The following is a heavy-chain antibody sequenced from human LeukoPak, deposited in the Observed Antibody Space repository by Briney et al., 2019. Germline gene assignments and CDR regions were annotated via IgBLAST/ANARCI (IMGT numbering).Heavy chain of an antibody. D-gene: IGHD6-6*01. Sequence: ASVKVSCKVSGYTLTELSMHWVRQAPGKGLEWMGGFDPEDGETIYAQKFQGRVTITRNTSISTAYMELSSLRSEDTAVYYCARGPLVFDYWDQGTLVTVSS. CDR1: GYTLTELS. CDR2: FDPEDGET. CDR3: ARGPLVFDY. J-gene: IGHJ4*02. V-gene: IGHV1-24*01.